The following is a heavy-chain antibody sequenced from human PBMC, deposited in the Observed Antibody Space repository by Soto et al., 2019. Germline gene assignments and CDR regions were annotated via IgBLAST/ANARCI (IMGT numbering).Heavy chain of an antibody. D-gene: IGHD6-6*01. J-gene: IGHJ4*02. CDR1: GYTFTGYY. CDR2: NNPNSGVT. CDR3: ARAGSSHAYYFDY. V-gene: IGHV1-2*02. Sequence: QVQLVQSGSEVKKPGASVKVSCMPSGYTFTGYYMHWVRQAPGQGLEWMGWNNPNSGVTNYAQKFQGRVTMTTDTSITTAYMELSSLRSDYTAVYYCARAGSSHAYYFDYWGQGTLVTVSS.